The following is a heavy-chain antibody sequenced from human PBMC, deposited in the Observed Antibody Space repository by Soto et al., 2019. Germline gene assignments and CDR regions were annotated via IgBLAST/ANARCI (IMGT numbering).Heavy chain of an antibody. V-gene: IGHV1-24*01. CDR1: GYSLSRLS. J-gene: IGHJ6*04. Sequence: ASVKVSCKASGYSLSRLSVHWVRQAPGKGLEWMGVFDREVGEAIYAQKFQDRVTMTADTSTDTAYMDLNSLRSDDTAVYYCAKDLLLQGMDFWGKGPPVPV. CDR2: FDREVGEA. CDR3: AKDLLLQGMDF.